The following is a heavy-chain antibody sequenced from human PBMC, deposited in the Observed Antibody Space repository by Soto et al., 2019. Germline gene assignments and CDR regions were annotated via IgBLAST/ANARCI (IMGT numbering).Heavy chain of an antibody. V-gene: IGHV4-59*01. J-gene: IGHJ5*02. Sequence: QVQLQESGPGLVKPSETLSLTCTVSGGSISSYYWSWIRQPPGKGLEWIGYIYYSGSTNYNPSLKRRVTLSVDTSKNQFSLKLSSVTAADTAVYYCARGYGDYRVAIGFDPWGQGTLVTVA. CDR1: GGSISSYY. CDR3: ARGYGDYRVAIGFDP. CDR2: IYYSGST. D-gene: IGHD4-17*01.